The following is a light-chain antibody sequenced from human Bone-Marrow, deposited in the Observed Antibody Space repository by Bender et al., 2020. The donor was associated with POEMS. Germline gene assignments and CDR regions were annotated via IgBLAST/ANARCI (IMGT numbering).Light chain of an antibody. V-gene: IGLV2-8*01. CDR2: EVN. J-gene: IGLJ2*01. CDR1: SSDIGAYNY. Sequence: QSALTQPASVSGSPGQSVTLSCTGTSSDIGAYNYVSWYQQHPGKAPKLMIYEVNKRPSGVPDRFSGSKSGNTASLTVSGLQAEDAAVYYCSSYAGNNNVVFGGGTKVTVL. CDR3: SSYAGNNNVV.